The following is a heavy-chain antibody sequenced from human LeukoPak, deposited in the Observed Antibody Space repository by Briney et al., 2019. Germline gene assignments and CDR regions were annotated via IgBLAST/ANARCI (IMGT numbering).Heavy chain of an antibody. Sequence: GGSLRLSCSASGFTVSSNYMSCVRQAPGEGLEWVSVIYSGGSTYYADSVKGRFTISRDNSKNTLYLQMNSLRAEDTPVYYCARDYYGSGGVWFDPWGQGTLVTVSS. D-gene: IGHD3-10*01. V-gene: IGHV3-53*01. CDR3: ARDYYGSGGVWFDP. CDR2: IYSGGST. CDR1: GFTVSSNY. J-gene: IGHJ5*02.